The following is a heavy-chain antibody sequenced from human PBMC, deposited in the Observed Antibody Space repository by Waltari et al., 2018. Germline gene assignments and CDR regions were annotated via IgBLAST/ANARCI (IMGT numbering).Heavy chain of an antibody. Sequence: ELQLLEAGGGLVQPGGSLGISCGSSGLPFSSHAMRGVRQAPGKGLEWVSAISGSGDSVFYAESVKGRFTVSRDNSKNTIFLEMNSLRAEDTAVYFCARDWRRSLEYLDWLLFALDYWGQGTLVTVSS. V-gene: IGHV3-23*01. CDR3: ARDWRRSLEYLDWLLFALDY. CDR1: GLPFSSHA. D-gene: IGHD3-9*01. J-gene: IGHJ4*02. CDR2: ISGSGDSV.